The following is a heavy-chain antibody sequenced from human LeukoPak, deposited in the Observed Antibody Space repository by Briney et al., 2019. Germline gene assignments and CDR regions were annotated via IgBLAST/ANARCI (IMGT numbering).Heavy chain of an antibody. J-gene: IGHJ3*02. Sequence: GGSLSLSCAGSAFTFSSYWMSWVRQAPGKGPEWAANIKDDGSEKYYPDSVKGRFTISRDNAKNSLYLQMNSLRAEDTAVYSCARIKEYGFDIWGQGTMVTVSS. V-gene: IGHV3-7*01. D-gene: IGHD3-10*01. CDR3: ARIKEYGFDI. CDR1: AFTFSSYW. CDR2: IKDDGSEK.